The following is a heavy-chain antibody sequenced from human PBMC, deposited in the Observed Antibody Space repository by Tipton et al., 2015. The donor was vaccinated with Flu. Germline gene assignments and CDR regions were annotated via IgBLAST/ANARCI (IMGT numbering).Heavy chain of an antibody. CDR3: ARSRIIRLDAFGI. D-gene: IGHD3-3*01. V-gene: IGHV4-61*01. Sequence: TLSLTCAVSGDSISSDYYWGWIRQPPGKGLEWIGYIYYSGSTNYNPSLKSRVTISVDTSKNQFSLKLSSVTAADTAVYYCARSRIIRLDAFGIWGQGTMVTVSS. J-gene: IGHJ3*02. CDR2: IYYSGST. CDR1: GDSISSDYY.